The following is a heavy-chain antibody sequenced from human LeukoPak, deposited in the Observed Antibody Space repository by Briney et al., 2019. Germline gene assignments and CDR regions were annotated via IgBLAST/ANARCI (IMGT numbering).Heavy chain of an antibody. CDR1: EFTFSSYN. D-gene: IGHD3-3*01. CDR3: AKVAYVFWSGYSTPYYFDY. V-gene: IGHV3-30-3*01. Sequence: GGSLRLSCAASEFTFSSYNMYWVRQAPGKGLEWVAVISSDGSNKYYADSVKGRFTISRDNSKNTLYLQMNSLRTEDTAVYYCAKVAYVFWSGYSTPYYFDYWGQGTVVTVSS. J-gene: IGHJ4*02. CDR2: ISSDGSNK.